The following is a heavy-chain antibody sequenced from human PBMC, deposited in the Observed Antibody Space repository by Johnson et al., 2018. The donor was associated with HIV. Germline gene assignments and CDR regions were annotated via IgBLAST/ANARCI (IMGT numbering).Heavy chain of an antibody. CDR1: GFSVSSNY. CDR3: ARAGCGGDCSTDSFDI. Sequence: MQLVESGGGFIQSGGSLRLSCAASGFSVSSNYMSWVRQAPGKGLEWVSIIYSGGGGGSTYYADSVKGRFTISRDNSKNTLYLQMNSLRAEDTAVYYCARAGCGGDCSTDSFDIWGQGTMVTVSS. CDR2: IYSGGGGGST. V-gene: IGHV3-53*01. D-gene: IGHD2-21*02. J-gene: IGHJ3*02.